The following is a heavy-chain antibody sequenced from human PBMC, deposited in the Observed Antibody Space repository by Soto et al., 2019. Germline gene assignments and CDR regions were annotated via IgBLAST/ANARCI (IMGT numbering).Heavy chain of an antibody. CDR3: VRSHVSATGIDWFDP. V-gene: IGHV1-3*01. CDR1: GYTFTSYG. D-gene: IGHD6-13*01. CDR2: INAANGDT. Sequence: ASVKVSCKASGYTFTSYGIHWVRQAPGQRLEWMGWINAANGDTKYSPKFQGRVTITRDTSASTAYMELSSLRSEDTAVYYCVRSHVSATGIDWFDPWGQGTLVTVSS. J-gene: IGHJ5*02.